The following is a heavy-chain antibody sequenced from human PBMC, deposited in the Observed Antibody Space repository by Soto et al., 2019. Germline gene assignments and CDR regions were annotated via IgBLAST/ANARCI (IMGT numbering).Heavy chain of an antibody. CDR2: ISSSISTI. CDR1: GFTFSRYS. J-gene: IGHJ6*02. D-gene: IGHD3-9*01. CDR3: ARDRESAGFYDILPGYSTWGMGV. Sequence: GGSLRLSCAASGFTFSRYSMNWVRQAPWKGLEWVSYISSSISTIFYADSVKGRFTISRDNAKNSLYLQMNSLRDEDTAVYYCARDRESAGFYDILPGYSTWGMGVWAPGTTVTVSS. V-gene: IGHV3-48*02.